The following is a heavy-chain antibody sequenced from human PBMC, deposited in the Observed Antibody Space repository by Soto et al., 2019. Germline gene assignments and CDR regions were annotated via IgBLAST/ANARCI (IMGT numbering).Heavy chain of an antibody. CDR3: ARESSSGRRDRIDY. Sequence: QVKLVESGGGVVQPGRSLRLSCAASGFTFSNHGMHWVRQAPGNGLEWVTVIWYDGTNRFYADSVKGRFTISRDISENTVFLQMNSLRAEDTAVYYCARESSSGRRDRIDYWGQGTLVTVSS. V-gene: IGHV3-33*01. D-gene: IGHD6-19*01. CDR1: GFTFSNHG. CDR2: IWYDGTNR. J-gene: IGHJ4*02.